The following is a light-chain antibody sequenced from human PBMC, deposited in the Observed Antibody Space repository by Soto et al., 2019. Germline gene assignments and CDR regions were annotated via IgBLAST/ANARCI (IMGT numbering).Light chain of an antibody. J-gene: IGKJ4*01. Sequence: IQMTQSPSSLSASVGDRVTITCRASQSISNFLNWYQQRPGKAPKLLIYSASSLQSGVPSRFSGSGSGTDFSIPISRLQPEDFVTYYCQQTNGSPLTFGGGTKVEIK. CDR2: SAS. CDR3: QQTNGSPLT. CDR1: QSISNF. V-gene: IGKV1-39*01.